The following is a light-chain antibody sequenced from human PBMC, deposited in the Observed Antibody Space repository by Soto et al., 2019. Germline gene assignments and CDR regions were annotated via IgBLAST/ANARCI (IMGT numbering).Light chain of an antibody. J-gene: IGLJ1*01. CDR3: SSYTSSARV. Sequence: QSALTQPASVSGSPGQSITISCTGTSSDVGGYNYVSWYQQHPGKAPKLMIYDVSNRPSGVSNRFSGSKSGNTASKTISGLQAEEEADYYCSSYTSSARVFGTGTKLTV. CDR2: DVS. CDR1: SSDVGGYNY. V-gene: IGLV2-14*01.